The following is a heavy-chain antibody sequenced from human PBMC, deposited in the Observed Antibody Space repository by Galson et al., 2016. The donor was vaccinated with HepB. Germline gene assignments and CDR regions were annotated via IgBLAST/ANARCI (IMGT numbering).Heavy chain of an antibody. Sequence: SVKVSCKASGGTFSSYAISWVRQAPGQGLEWMGGIIPIFGTANYAQKFQGRVTITADESTSTAYMELSSLRSEDTAVYYCARDGDYSSSADFYYGMDVWGQGTTVTVSS. V-gene: IGHV1-69*13. D-gene: IGHD6-6*01. CDR3: ARDGDYSSSADFYYGMDV. J-gene: IGHJ6*02. CDR2: IIPIFGTA. CDR1: GGTFSSYA.